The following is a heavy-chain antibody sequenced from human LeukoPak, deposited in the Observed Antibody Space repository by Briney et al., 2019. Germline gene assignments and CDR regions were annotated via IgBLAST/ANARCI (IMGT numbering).Heavy chain of an antibody. CDR3: ARTAGYSSGWYGANGY. CDR2: IYYSGST. Sequence: PSETLSLTCTVSGGSISSYYWSWIRQPPGKGLEWIGYIYYSGSTNYNPSLKSRVTISVDTSKNQFSLKLSSVTSAATAVYYCARTAGYSSGWYGANGYWGPVALVTV. CDR1: GGSISSYY. J-gene: IGHJ4*02. D-gene: IGHD6-19*01. V-gene: IGHV4-59*01.